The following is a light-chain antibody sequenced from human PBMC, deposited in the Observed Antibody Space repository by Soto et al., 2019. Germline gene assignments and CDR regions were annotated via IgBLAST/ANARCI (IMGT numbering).Light chain of an antibody. CDR2: DAS. Sequence: EIVLTQSPATLSLSPGERATLSCRASQSVSSYLAWYQQKPGQAPRLLIYDASNRATGIPARFSGSGSVTDFTLTISSLEPEDFAVYYCQQRSNWHTFGPGTKVDIK. J-gene: IGKJ3*01. CDR3: QQRSNWHT. CDR1: QSVSSY. V-gene: IGKV3-11*01.